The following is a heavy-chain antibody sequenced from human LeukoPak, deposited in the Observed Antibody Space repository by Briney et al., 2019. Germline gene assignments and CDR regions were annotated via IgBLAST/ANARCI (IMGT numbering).Heavy chain of an antibody. CDR2: ISGDGGST. CDR3: AREGRCGGDCYYDY. J-gene: IGHJ4*02. CDR1: GFTFDDYA. D-gene: IGHD2-21*02. Sequence: GGSLRLSCAASGFTFDDYAMLWVRRPPGKGLEWVSLISGDGGSTYYADSVKGRFTISRDNSKNTLYLQMNSLRAEDTAVYYCAREGRCGGDCYYDYWGQGTLVTVSS. V-gene: IGHV3-43*02.